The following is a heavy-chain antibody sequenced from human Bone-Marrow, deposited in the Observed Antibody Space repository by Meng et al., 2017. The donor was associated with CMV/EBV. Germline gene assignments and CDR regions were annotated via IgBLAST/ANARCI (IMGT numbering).Heavy chain of an antibody. CDR2: IIPHNGNT. V-gene: IGHV1-18*01. CDR3: ARGGGSTDLDV. Sequence: ASVKVSCKASGYIFISYEIHWVRQAPGQGLEWMGRIIPHNGNTNYAQNPQDRVTLTTDTSTTTAYLEVRNLRFDDTAVYFCARGGGSTDLDVWGQGTTVTVSS. J-gene: IGHJ6*02. D-gene: IGHD6-13*01. CDR1: GYIFISYE.